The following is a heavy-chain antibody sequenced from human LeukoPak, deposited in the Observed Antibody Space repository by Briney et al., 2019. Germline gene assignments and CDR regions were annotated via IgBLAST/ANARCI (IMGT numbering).Heavy chain of an antibody. Sequence: PSETLSLTCAVYGGSFSGYYWSWIRQPPGKGLEWIGEINHSGSTNYNPSLKSRVTISVDTSKNQFSLKLSSVTAADTAVYYCARGRYSLRGYSSSWYEGWGQGTLVTVSS. J-gene: IGHJ4*02. CDR3: ARGRYSLRGYSSSWYEG. CDR2: INHSGST. V-gene: IGHV4-34*01. D-gene: IGHD6-13*01. CDR1: GGSFSGYY.